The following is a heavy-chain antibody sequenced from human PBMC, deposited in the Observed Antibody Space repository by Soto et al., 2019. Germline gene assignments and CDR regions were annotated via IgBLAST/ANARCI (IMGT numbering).Heavy chain of an antibody. CDR3: ASRTGLDAFDI. CDR2: IIPILGIA. D-gene: IGHD1-1*01. CDR1: GGTFSSYT. J-gene: IGHJ3*02. V-gene: IGHV1-69*02. Sequence: QVQLVQSGAEVKKPGSSVKVSCKASGGTFSSYTISWVRQAPGQGLEWMGRIIPILGIANYAQKFQGRVKITADKSTSTAYMELSSLRSEDTAVYYCASRTGLDAFDIWGQGTMVTVSS.